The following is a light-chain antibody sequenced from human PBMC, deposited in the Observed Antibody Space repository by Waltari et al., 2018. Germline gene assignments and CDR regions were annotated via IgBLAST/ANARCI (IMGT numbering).Light chain of an antibody. CDR2: AVN. Sequence: QSALTQPASVSGSPGQSITISCSGTSSDVGSYNHVSWFQQHPDKAPKLIIYAVNRWPSGVSDRVSGSKSGNTASLTISGLQAEDEADYFCNSFTRDNTWVFGGGTKVTVL. CDR3: NSFTRDNTWV. J-gene: IGLJ3*02. CDR1: SSDVGSYNH. V-gene: IGLV2-14*01.